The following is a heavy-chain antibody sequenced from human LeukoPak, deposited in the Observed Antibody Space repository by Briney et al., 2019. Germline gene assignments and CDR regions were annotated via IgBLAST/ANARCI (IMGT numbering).Heavy chain of an antibody. CDR2: ISDTGYYI. Sequence: GGSLRLSCAASGFTFSRYSMNWVRQAPGKGLEWVSSISDTGYYIYYADSVKGRFTISRDNAKNSLYLQMNSLRAEDTAVYYCARVVRDSGDYLFDYWGQGTLVTVSS. V-gene: IGHV3-21*01. D-gene: IGHD4-17*01. CDR1: GFTFSRYS. J-gene: IGHJ4*02. CDR3: ARVVRDSGDYLFDY.